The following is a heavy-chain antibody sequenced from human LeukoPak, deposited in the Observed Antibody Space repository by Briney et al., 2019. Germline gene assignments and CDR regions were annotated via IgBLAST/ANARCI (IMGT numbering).Heavy chain of an antibody. CDR2: IYNSGST. Sequence: SESLSLTCTISGGSISSGAYYWNWIRQHPGKGLEWIGYIYNSGSTYYNPSLKSRVTISVDTSKNQFSLKLSSVTAADTAVYYCARYNPDSSGYYSRPDYWGQGTLVTVSS. CDR1: GGSISSGAYY. CDR3: ARYNPDSSGYYSRPDY. J-gene: IGHJ4*02. D-gene: IGHD3-22*01. V-gene: IGHV4-31*03.